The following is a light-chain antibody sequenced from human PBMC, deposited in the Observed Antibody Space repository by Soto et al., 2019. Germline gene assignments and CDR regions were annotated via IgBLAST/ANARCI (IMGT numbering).Light chain of an antibody. V-gene: IGKV3-20*01. J-gene: IGKJ1*01. CDR2: DTS. CDR1: QSVSSSY. Sequence: EIVLTQPPGTLSLSPGERATLSCRASQSVSSSYLAWYQQKPGQAPRLLIYDTSSRATGIPDRFSGSKSGTDFTLTISRLEPEDFAVYYCQQHGNSPTFGQGT. CDR3: QQHGNSPT.